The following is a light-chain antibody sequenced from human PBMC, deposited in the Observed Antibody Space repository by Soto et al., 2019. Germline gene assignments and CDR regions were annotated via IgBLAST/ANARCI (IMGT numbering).Light chain of an antibody. CDR1: SSDVGGYNY. J-gene: IGLJ2*01. CDR2: DVS. Sequence: QSALTQPDSVSGSPGQSITISCTGTSSDVGGYNYVSWYQQHPGKAPKLMIYDVSNRPSGVSNRFSGSKSGNTASLTISVLQAEDEADYYCSSYTSSSTLVFGGGTKLTVL. CDR3: SSYTSSSTLV. V-gene: IGLV2-14*01.